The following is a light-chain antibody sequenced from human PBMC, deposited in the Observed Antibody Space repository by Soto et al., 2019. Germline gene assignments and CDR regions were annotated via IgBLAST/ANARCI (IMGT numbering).Light chain of an antibody. CDR2: AAS. J-gene: IGKJ1*01. Sequence: AIQMTQSPSSLSASVGDRVTITCRSSQGIRNDLGWYQQKPGKAPKLLIYAASSLQSGVPSRFSSSGSGTDFTLTISSLQPEDFATYYCLQDYNYRTFGQGTKVDIK. V-gene: IGKV1-6*01. CDR1: QGIRND. CDR3: LQDYNYRT.